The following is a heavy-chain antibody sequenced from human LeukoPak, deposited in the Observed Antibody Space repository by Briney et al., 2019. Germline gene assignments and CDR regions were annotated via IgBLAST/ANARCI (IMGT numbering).Heavy chain of an antibody. CDR1: GFTFDDYG. Sequence: GGSLRLSCAASGFTFDDYGMSWVRQAPGKGLEWVSGIDWNGGSTGYADSVKGRFTISRDNAKNSLYLQMNSLRAEDTALYYCARPGPTFGGVITYFDYWGQGTLVTVSS. J-gene: IGHJ4*02. D-gene: IGHD3-16*02. V-gene: IGHV3-20*04. CDR2: IDWNGGST. CDR3: ARPGPTFGGVITYFDY.